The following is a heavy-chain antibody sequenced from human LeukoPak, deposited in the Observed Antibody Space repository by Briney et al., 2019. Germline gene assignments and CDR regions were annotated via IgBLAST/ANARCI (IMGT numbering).Heavy chain of an antibody. CDR1: GGSISSYY. D-gene: IGHD6-6*01. J-gene: IGHJ4*02. CDR3: ARDGDGAARPFDY. CDR2: IYYSGST. Sequence: PSETLSLTCTVSGGSISSYYWSWIRQPPGKGLEWIGYIYYSGSTNYNPSLKSRVTISVDTSKNQFSLKLSSVTAADTAVYYCARDGDGAARPFDYWGQGTLVTVSS. V-gene: IGHV4-59*01.